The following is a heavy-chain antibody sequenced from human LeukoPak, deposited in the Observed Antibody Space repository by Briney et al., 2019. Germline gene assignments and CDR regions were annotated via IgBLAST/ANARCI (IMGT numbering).Heavy chain of an antibody. V-gene: IGHV1-8*03. CDR3: ARGIRRKGYSYGPAYYYYYMDV. CDR1: GYTFTSYA. CDR2: XNXNSGNT. Sequence: ASVXXXXXXSGYTFTSYAXXXXRXAXGQGLEXXXXXNXNSGNTGYAQKFQGRVTITRNTSISTAYMELSSLRSEDTAAYYCARGIRRKGYSYGPAYYYYYMDVWGKGTTVTVSS. D-gene: IGHD5-18*01. J-gene: IGHJ6*03.